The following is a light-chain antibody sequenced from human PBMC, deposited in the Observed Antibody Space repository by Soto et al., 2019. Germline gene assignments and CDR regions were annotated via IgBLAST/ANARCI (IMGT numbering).Light chain of an antibody. CDR2: DAS. V-gene: IGKV3-11*01. CDR3: QQRYGWPPLT. J-gene: IGKJ4*01. CDR1: QSGGIY. Sequence: EIVLTQSPATLSLPPGERATLSCSASQSGGIYLVWYQQKPGQAPRLLIHDASNRATGIPARFSGSGSGTDFTLTISSLEPEDFAVYYCQQRYGWPPLTFGGGTKVEIK.